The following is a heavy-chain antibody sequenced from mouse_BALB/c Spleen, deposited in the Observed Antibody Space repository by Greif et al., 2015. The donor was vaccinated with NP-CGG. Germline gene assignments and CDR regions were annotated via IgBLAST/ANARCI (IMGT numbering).Heavy chain of an antibody. CDR3: ARNYRYDVSWFAY. V-gene: IGHV1S137*01. J-gene: IGHJ3*01. CDR1: GYTFTDYA. D-gene: IGHD2-14*01. Sequence: QVQLQQSGAELVRPGVSVKISCKGSGYTFTDYAMHWVKQSHAKSLEWIGVISTYYGDASYNQKFKGKATMTVDKSSSTAYMELARLTSEDSAIYYCARNYRYDVSWFAYWGQGTLVTVSA. CDR2: ISTYYGDA.